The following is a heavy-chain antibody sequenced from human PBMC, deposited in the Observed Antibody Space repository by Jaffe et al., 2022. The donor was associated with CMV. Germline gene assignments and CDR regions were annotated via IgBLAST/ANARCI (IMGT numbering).Heavy chain of an antibody. D-gene: IGHD3-3*01. J-gene: IGHJ5*02. CDR1: GGSISSYY. CDR3: ARLGPYYDFWSGYSWFDP. V-gene: IGHV4-59*08. CDR2: IYYSGST. Sequence: QVQLQESGPGLVKPSETLSLTCTVSGGSISSYYWSWIRQPPGKGLEWIGYIYYSGSTNYNPSLKSRVTISVDTSKNQFSLKLSSVTAADTAVYYCARLGPYYDFWSGYSWFDPWGQGTLVTVSS.